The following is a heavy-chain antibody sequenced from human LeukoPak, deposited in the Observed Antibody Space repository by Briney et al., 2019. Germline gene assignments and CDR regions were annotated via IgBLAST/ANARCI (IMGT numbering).Heavy chain of an antibody. CDR1: GFTFSSYA. V-gene: IGHV3-23*01. J-gene: IGHJ4*02. CDR2: VSGSGGST. D-gene: IGHD6-6*01. CDR3: AKARSHSSSLYYFDY. Sequence: GGSLRLSCAASGFTFSSYAMSWVRQAPGKGLEWVSAVSGSGGSTYYADSVKGRFTISRDNSKNTLYLQMNSLRAEDTAVYYCAKARSHSSSLYYFDYWGQGTLVTVSS.